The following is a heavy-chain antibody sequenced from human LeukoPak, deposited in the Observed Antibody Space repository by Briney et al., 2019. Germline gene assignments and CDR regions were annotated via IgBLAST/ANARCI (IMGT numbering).Heavy chain of an antibody. Sequence: GGSLRLSCAASGFTFRSYAMSWVRQAPGKELEWVANIKQDGSEIYYVDSVKGRFTISRDNAKNSLYPQMNSLRAEDTAVYYCVRDKLTGASRLDYWGQGTLLTVSS. CDR3: VRDKLTGASRLDY. J-gene: IGHJ4*02. CDR1: GFTFRSYA. D-gene: IGHD7-27*01. CDR2: IKQDGSEI. V-gene: IGHV3-7*03.